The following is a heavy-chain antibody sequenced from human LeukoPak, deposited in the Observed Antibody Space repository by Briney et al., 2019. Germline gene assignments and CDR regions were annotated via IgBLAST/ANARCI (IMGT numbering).Heavy chain of an antibody. J-gene: IGHJ4*02. CDR2: IYYSGST. Sequence: SETLSLTCTVPGGSISSSRYHWGWIRQPPGKGLERNGRIYYSGSTYFNPSLESQVTISVDTSKHQFSLELSSVTAADTAGYYCARVRGYYYDSSGYPTPRYYFDYWGQGTLVTVSS. CDR1: GGSISSSRYH. D-gene: IGHD3-22*01. CDR3: ARVRGYYYDSSGYPTPRYYFDY. V-gene: IGHV4-39*07.